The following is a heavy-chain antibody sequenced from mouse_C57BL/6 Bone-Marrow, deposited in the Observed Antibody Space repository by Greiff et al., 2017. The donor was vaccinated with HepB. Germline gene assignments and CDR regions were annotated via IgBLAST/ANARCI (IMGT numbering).Heavy chain of an antibody. J-gene: IGHJ4*01. Sequence: EVQLVESGGGLVKPGGSLKLSCAASGFTFSDYGMHWVRQAPEKGLEWVAYISSGSSTIYYADTVKGRFTISRDNAKNTLFLQMTSLRSEDTAMYYCARSPTYYYGSSPCAMDYWGQGTSVTVSS. CDR2: ISSGSSTI. V-gene: IGHV5-17*01. CDR1: GFTFSDYG. D-gene: IGHD1-1*01. CDR3: ARSPTYYYGSSPCAMDY.